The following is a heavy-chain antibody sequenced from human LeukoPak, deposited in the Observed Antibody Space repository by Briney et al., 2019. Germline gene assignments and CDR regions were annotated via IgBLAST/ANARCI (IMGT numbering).Heavy chain of an antibody. V-gene: IGHV3-7*01. J-gene: IGHJ4*02. CDR2: IKQDGSER. D-gene: IGHD7-27*01. CDR3: ARDPGGNWGY. Sequence: GGSLRLSCAASGFIFSNYWMTWVRQAPGKGLEWVANIKQDGSERKYVDSVKGRFIISRDNAKKSLFLQLNSLRAEDTAVYYCARDPGGNWGYWGQGTLVTVSS. CDR1: GFIFSNYW.